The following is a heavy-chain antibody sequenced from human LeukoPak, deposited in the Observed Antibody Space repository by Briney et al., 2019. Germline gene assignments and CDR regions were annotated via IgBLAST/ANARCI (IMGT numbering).Heavy chain of an antibody. Sequence: GGSLRLSCAASGFTFSSYGMSWVRRAPGKGLEWVSAISGSGGSTYYADSVKGRFTISRDNAKNSLYLQMNSLRAEDMALYYCAKDYYMDVWGKGTTVTVSS. V-gene: IGHV3-23*01. CDR1: GFTFSSYG. CDR2: ISGSGGST. J-gene: IGHJ6*03. CDR3: AKDYYMDV.